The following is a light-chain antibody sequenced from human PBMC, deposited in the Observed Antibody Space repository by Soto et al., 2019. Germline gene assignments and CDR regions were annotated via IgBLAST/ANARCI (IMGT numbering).Light chain of an antibody. CDR1: QDISKY. V-gene: IGKV1-33*01. Sequence: DIQITQSPSSLSASVGDRVTIACQASQDISKYLHWYQFRPGQAPKLLIYDASNLETGVPSRFRGSGSGTHFSLTITSLQPEDVATYYCQQYDNPLALTFGGGTKVQIK. J-gene: IGKJ4*01. CDR3: QQYDNPLALT. CDR2: DAS.